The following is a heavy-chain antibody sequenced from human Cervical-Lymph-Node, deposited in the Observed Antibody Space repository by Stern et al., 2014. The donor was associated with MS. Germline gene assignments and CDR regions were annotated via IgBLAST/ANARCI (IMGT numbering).Heavy chain of an antibody. CDR2: ISWNSGDI. CDR1: GIIFGGYV. V-gene: IGHV3-9*01. J-gene: IGHJ6*02. D-gene: IGHD2-21*01. Sequence: MQLVQSGGGLVQPGGSLRLSCAASGIIFGGYVMHWVRQAPGKGLEGVAGISWNSGDIAYTDSVKGRFTISRDNAKNSLYLHMNSLRAEDTALYYCAKDLGEVFYYGMDVWGQGTTVTVSS. CDR3: AKDLGEVFYYGMDV.